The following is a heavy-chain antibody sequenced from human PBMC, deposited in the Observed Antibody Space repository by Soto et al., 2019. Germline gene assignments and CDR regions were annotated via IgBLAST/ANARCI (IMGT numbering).Heavy chain of an antibody. V-gene: IGHV1-8*01. Sequence: ASVKVYGKASGYTFTSYDIDWVRQATGQGLEWMGWMNPNSGNTGYAQKFQGRVTMTRNTSISTAYMELSSLRSEDTAVYYCARTVVGISYYYYGMDVWGQGTTVTVSS. CDR2: MNPNSGNT. D-gene: IGHD4-17*01. CDR3: ARTVVGISYYYYGMDV. J-gene: IGHJ6*02. CDR1: GYTFTSYD.